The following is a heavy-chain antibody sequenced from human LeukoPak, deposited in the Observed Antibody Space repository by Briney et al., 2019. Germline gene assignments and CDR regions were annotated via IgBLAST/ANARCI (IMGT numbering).Heavy chain of an antibody. CDR3: ARGRQDVTMIVVVMTAVSYYLDV. D-gene: IGHD3-22*01. V-gene: IGHV4-34*01. Sequence: SETLSLTCAVYGGSFSGCHWTWIRQSPGKGLEWIGDINPSGSTYYNPSLKSRLTISVDTSKNQFSLKLSSVTAADTAVYYCARGRQDVTMIVVVMTAVSYYLDVWGKGTTVTVS. CDR2: INPSGST. J-gene: IGHJ6*03. CDR1: GGSFSGCH.